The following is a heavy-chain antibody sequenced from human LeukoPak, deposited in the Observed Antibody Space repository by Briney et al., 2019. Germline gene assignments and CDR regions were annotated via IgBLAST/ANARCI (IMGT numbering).Heavy chain of an antibody. V-gene: IGHV4-34*01. D-gene: IGHD2-15*01. J-gene: IGHJ6*03. Sequence: SETLSLTCAVYGGSFSGYYWSWIRQPPGKGLEWIGEINHSGSTNYNPSLKSRDTISVDTSKNQFSLKLSSVTAADTAVYYCARHAFGRRRNGYCSGGSCVYYYYYMDVWGKGTTVTISS. CDR3: ARHAFGRRRNGYCSGGSCVYYYYYMDV. CDR2: INHSGST. CDR1: GGSFSGYY.